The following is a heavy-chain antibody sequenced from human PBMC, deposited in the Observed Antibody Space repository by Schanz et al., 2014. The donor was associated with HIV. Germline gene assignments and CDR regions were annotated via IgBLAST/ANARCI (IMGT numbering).Heavy chain of an antibody. D-gene: IGHD3-22*01. CDR2: VNHSGDA. Sequence: QVQLVQWGAGLLKPSETLSLTCAVYGGSFSGYFWSWIRQPPGKGLEWIAEVNHSGDANHNPSLKSRVTITVDTSKNQFPLRLSSVTAADTAVYYCARDNDPYYYDNSGYYDRLFDYWGQGTLVTVSS. CDR1: GGSFSGYF. J-gene: IGHJ4*02. CDR3: ARDNDPYYYDNSGYYDRLFDY. V-gene: IGHV4-34*01.